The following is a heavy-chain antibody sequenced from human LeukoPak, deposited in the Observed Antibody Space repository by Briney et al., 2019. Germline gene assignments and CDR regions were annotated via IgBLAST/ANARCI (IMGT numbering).Heavy chain of an antibody. J-gene: IGHJ4*02. D-gene: IGHD6-19*01. CDR2: ISSSSSYI. CDR1: GFTFSSYS. CDR3: ARGSSGWYPGSLY. V-gene: IGHV3-21*01. Sequence: GGSLRLSCAASGFTFSSYSMNWVRQAPGKGLEWVSSISSSSSYIYYADTVKGRFTISRDNAKNSLYLQMNSLRAEDTAVYYCARGSSGWYPGSLYWGQGTLVTVSS.